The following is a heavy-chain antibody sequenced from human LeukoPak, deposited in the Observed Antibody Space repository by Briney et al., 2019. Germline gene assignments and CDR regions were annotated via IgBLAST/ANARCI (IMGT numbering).Heavy chain of an antibody. V-gene: IGHV1-46*01. CDR1: GYTFTSYY. CDR2: INPSGGST. Sequence: GASVKVSCKASGYTFTSYYMHWVRQAPGQGLEWMGIINPSGGSTSYAQKFQGRVTMTRDTSTSTVYMELSSLRSEDTAVYYCARDDRDGYNYYYCYGMDVWGQGTTVTVSS. J-gene: IGHJ6*02. D-gene: IGHD5-24*01. CDR3: ARDDRDGYNYYYCYGMDV.